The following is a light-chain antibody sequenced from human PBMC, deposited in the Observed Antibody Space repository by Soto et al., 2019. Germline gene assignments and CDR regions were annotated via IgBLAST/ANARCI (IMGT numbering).Light chain of an antibody. CDR1: SSDVGSYDL. Sequence: QSALTQPASVSGSPGQSIAISCSGTSSDVGSYDLVSWYQQRPGKAPKLMIYDVNQRPSGVPDRFSGSKSGNTASLTISGLQAEDEADYYCCSYAGSYTVVFGGGTKLTVL. CDR2: DVN. CDR3: CSYAGSYTVV. J-gene: IGLJ3*02. V-gene: IGLV2-23*02.